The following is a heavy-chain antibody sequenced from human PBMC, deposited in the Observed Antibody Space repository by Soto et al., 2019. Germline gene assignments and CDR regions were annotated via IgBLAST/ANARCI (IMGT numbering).Heavy chain of an antibody. J-gene: IGHJ4*02. Sequence: GGSLRLSCAASGFTFSDYYMAWIRQAPGKGLEWVSYIDNSGTIKYYADSVKGRFTISRDNTKNSLSLQMNSLGAEDTAIYYCARIEGDCSGGSCYSGGFDYWGQGALVTVSS. CDR2: IDNSGTIK. V-gene: IGHV3-11*01. CDR3: ARIEGDCSGGSCYSGGFDY. CDR1: GFTFSDYY. D-gene: IGHD2-15*01.